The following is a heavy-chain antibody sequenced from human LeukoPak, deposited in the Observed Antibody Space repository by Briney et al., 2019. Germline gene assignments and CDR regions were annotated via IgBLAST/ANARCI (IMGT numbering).Heavy chain of an antibody. V-gene: IGHV3-74*01. J-gene: IGHJ4*02. CDR3: ARGASRAWYAFDY. D-gene: IGHD6-19*01. CDR2: INDDGSST. Sequence: GGSLRLSCAASGFTFNSYWMHWVRQAPGKGLVWVPDINDDGSSTNYADTVKGRFTISRDNAKNTLYLQMNSLRAEDTAVYYCARGASRAWYAFDYWGQGTLVTGSS. CDR1: GFTFNSYW.